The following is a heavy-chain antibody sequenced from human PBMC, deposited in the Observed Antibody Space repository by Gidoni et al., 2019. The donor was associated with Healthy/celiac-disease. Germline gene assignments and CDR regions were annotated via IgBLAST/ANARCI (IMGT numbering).Heavy chain of an antibody. Sequence: EVQLVESGRGMVKPGGSLRLSCVASGFTFSTYSMNWVRQAPGKGLEWVSSISSSSSYISYADSVKGRFTIYRDNAKNSLYLQMNSLRAEDTAVYYCARDSEGGSGGSLPDGMDVWGQGTTVTVSS. D-gene: IGHD2-15*01. V-gene: IGHV3-21*01. J-gene: IGHJ6*02. CDR2: ISSSSSYI. CDR3: ARDSEGGSGGSLPDGMDV. CDR1: GFTFSTYS.